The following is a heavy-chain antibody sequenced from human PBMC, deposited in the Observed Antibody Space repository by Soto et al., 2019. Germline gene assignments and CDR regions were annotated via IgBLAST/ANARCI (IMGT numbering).Heavy chain of an antibody. CDR3: ARGRGYCGGTNCYLDYYGMDV. J-gene: IGHJ6*02. Sequence: GGSLRLSCAASGFSFSSHSMKWVRQAPGKGLEWVSYISSSGSTIYYADSVKGRFTISRDNAKNSLYLQMNSLRDDDTAVYYCARGRGYCGGTNCYLDYYGMDVWGQGTTVTVSS. CDR2: ISSSGSTI. D-gene: IGHD2-15*01. CDR1: GFSFSSHS. V-gene: IGHV3-48*02.